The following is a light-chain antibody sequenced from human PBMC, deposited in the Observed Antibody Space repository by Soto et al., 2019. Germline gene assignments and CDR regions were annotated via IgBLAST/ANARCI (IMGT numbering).Light chain of an antibody. CDR1: QSISSY. CDR3: QQSYSTPLT. V-gene: IGKV1-39*01. J-gene: IGKJ4*01. CDR2: AAS. Sequence: GGRLTITCRASQSISSYLNWYQQKPGKAPKLLIYAASSLQSGVPSRFSGSGSGTDFTLTISSLQPEDFATYYCQQSYSTPLTFGGGTKVDIK.